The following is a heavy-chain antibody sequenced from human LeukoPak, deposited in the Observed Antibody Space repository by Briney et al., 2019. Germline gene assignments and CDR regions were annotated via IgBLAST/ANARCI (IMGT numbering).Heavy chain of an antibody. CDR1: GFTSSNAW. Sequence: GGSLRLSCAASGFTSSNAWMSWVRQAPGKGVEWGGRITSKTDAGTTDSAARVKGRFTITRDDPKNTLYLQLNSLKTDDTAVFYCTTDGDYGSGSPDYCGQGTLVTVSS. D-gene: IGHD3-10*01. CDR2: ITSKTDAGTT. CDR3: TTDGDYGSGSPDY. V-gene: IGHV3-15*01. J-gene: IGHJ4*02.